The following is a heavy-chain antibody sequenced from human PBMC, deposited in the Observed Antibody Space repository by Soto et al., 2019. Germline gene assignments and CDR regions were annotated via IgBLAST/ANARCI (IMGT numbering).Heavy chain of an antibody. Sequence: EVQLLESGGGLVQPGGSLRLSCATSGLSFSLYSMGWVRQAPGKGLEWVSAISGSGRNIHYADSVKGRFTISRDNSKNTLSLQMNSLRAEDTALYYCAKDDRTASRIAYWGQGTLVTVSS. CDR1: GLSFSLYS. J-gene: IGHJ4*02. CDR3: AKDDRTASRIAY. CDR2: ISGSGRNI. D-gene: IGHD2-21*02. V-gene: IGHV3-23*01.